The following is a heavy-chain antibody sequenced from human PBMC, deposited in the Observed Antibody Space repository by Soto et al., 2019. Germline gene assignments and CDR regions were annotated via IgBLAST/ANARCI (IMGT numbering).Heavy chain of an antibody. CDR3: ARNLMDYDILTGYYMAYYLAY. J-gene: IGHJ4*02. CDR2: INAGNGNT. Sequence: ASVKVSCKASGYTFTRYAMHWERQAPGQRLEWMGWINAGNGNTKYSQKFQGRVTITRDTSASTAYMEVSSLRSEDTAVYYCARNLMDYDILTGYYMAYYLAYWGQGALVTVSS. CDR1: GYTFTRYA. V-gene: IGHV1-3*01. D-gene: IGHD3-9*01.